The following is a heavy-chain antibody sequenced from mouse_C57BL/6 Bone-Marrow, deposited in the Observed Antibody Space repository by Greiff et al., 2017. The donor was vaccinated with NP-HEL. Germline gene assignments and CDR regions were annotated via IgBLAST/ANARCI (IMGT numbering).Heavy chain of an antibody. J-gene: IGHJ1*03. D-gene: IGHD1-1*01. V-gene: IGHV5-15*01. CDR3: ARSDYGSSWNFDV. Sequence: DVKLVESGGGLVQPGGSLKLSCAASGFTFSDYGMAWVRQAPRKGPEWVAFISNLAYSIYYADTVTGRFTISRANAKNPLYLEMSRLRSEDTAMYYCARSDYGSSWNFDVWGTGTTVTVSS. CDR1: GFTFSDYG. CDR2: ISNLAYSI.